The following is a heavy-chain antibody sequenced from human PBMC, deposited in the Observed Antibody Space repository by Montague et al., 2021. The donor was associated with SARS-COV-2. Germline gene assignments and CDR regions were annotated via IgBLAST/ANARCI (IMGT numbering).Heavy chain of an antibody. CDR3: ARHGWGWLRLLRPFDY. V-gene: IGHV4-39*01. CDR1: RGSISSSTYY. D-gene: IGHD5-12*01. Sequence: SETLSLTCTVSRGSISSSTYYWGWIRQPPGKGLEWIGSIYYSGSTYYNPSLKSRVTISVDTSKNQFSLKLSSVTAADTAVYYCARHGWGWLRLLRPFDYWGQGTLVTVSS. J-gene: IGHJ4*02. CDR2: IYYSGST.